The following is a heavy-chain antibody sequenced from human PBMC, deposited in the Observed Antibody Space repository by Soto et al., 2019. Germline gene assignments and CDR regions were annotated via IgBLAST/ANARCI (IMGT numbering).Heavy chain of an antibody. V-gene: IGHV4-59*01. Sequence: SETLSLTCTVSGGSISSYYWSWIRQPPGKGLEWIGYIYYSGSTNYNPSLKSRVTISVDTSKNQFSLKLSSVTAADTAVYYCARDGPSDFGVPRDAFDIWGQGTMVTVSS. J-gene: IGHJ3*02. CDR2: IYYSGST. CDR1: GGSISSYY. D-gene: IGHD3-3*01. CDR3: ARDGPSDFGVPRDAFDI.